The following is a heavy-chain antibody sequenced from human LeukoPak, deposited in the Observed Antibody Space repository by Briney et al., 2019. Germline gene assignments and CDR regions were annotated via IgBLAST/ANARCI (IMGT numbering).Heavy chain of an antibody. CDR3: ARGGGTGVTTWDY. Sequence: SETLSLTCKVSGVSISGINWWSWVRQPPGKGLELIGEIYYAGYTNYNPSLKSRVTMSVDNSKNQFSLKLSSATAADTAVYYCARGGGTGVTTWDYWGQGIRVTVSS. V-gene: IGHV4-4*02. CDR1: GVSISGINW. J-gene: IGHJ4*02. D-gene: IGHD4-17*01. CDR2: IYYAGYT.